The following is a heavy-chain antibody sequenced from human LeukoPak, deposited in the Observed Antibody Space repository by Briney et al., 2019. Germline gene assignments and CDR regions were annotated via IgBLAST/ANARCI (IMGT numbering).Heavy chain of an antibody. V-gene: IGHV3-7*04. CDR1: EFTFSSYS. CDR3: ARGSGDY. J-gene: IGHJ4*02. CDR2: IKPDGSEK. Sequence: GGSLRLSCAASEFTFSSYSMNWVRQAPGKGLEWVASIKPDGSEKYYVDSVKGRFTISRDNAKKSLYLQMTSLRDEDTAVYYCARGSGDYSGQGTLVTVSS.